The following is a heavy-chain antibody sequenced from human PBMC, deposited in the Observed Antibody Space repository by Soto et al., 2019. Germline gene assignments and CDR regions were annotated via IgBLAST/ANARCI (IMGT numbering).Heavy chain of an antibody. J-gene: IGHJ6*02. CDR3: AKAMGGYYYDSSGYSSYYGMDV. CDR1: GFTFSSFG. Sequence: GGSLRLSCAASGFTFSSFGMHWVRQAPGKGLEWVAFISYDGSHKYYADSVKGRFTISRDNSKNTLYLQMNSLRAQDTAVYYCAKAMGGYYYDSSGYSSYYGMDVWGQGTKVTVSS. CDR2: ISYDGSHK. D-gene: IGHD3-22*01. V-gene: IGHV3-30*18.